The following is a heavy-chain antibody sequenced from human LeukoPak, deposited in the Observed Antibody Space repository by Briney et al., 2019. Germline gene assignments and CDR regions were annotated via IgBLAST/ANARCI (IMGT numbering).Heavy chain of an antibody. Sequence: SETLSLTCTVSGGSISSYYWSWIRHPPGKGREWIGYTYYSGSTKYNPSLKSRVTISVDTSKNQFSLKLSSVTAADTAVYYCARDRERYYGSGSFDYWGQGTLVTVSS. CDR3: ARDRERYYGSGSFDY. D-gene: IGHD3-10*01. J-gene: IGHJ4*02. CDR1: GGSISSYY. V-gene: IGHV4-59*01. CDR2: TYYSGST.